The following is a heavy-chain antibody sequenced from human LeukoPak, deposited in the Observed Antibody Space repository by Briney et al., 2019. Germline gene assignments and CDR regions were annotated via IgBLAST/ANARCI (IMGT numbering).Heavy chain of an antibody. CDR2: IKQDGSEK. CDR3: ASHNYDFWSGYIYYFDN. CDR1: GFTFSSYC. V-gene: IGHV3-7*01. J-gene: IGHJ4*02. D-gene: IGHD3-3*01. Sequence: PGGSLRLSCAASGFTFSSYCMSWVRQAPGRGLEWVANIKQDGSEKYYVDSVKGRFTISRDNAKNSLYLQMNSLRAEDTAVYYCASHNYDFWSGYIYYFDNWGQGTLVTVSS.